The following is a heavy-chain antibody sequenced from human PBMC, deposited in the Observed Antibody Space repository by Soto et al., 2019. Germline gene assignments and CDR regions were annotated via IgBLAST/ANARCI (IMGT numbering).Heavy chain of an antibody. CDR1: GFTFSSYA. CDR2: ISGSGGST. Sequence: GGSLRLSCAASGFTFSSYAMSWVRQAPGKGLEWVSAISGSGGSTYYADSVKGRFTISRDNPKNTLYLQMNSLRAEDTAVYYCAKAIPSCSLYPQPSAIDYWGQGTLVTGSS. V-gene: IGHV3-23*01. J-gene: IGHJ4*02. D-gene: IGHD6-13*01. CDR3: AKAIPSCSLYPQPSAIDY.